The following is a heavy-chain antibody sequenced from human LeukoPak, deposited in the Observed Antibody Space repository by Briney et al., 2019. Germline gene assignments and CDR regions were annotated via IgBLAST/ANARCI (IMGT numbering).Heavy chain of an antibody. V-gene: IGHV1-8*01. CDR1: GYTFTSYD. Sequence: ASVKVSCKASGYTFTSYDINWVRQATGQGLEWMGWMNPNSGNTGYAQKFQGRVTMTRNTSISTAYMELSSLRSEDTAVYYCATQRYYYGSRHFDYWGQGTLVTVSS. CDR2: MNPNSGNT. J-gene: IGHJ4*02. D-gene: IGHD3-10*01. CDR3: ATQRYYYGSRHFDY.